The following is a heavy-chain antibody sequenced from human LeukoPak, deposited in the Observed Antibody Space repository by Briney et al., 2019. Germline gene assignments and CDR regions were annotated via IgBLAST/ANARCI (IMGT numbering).Heavy chain of an antibody. Sequence: SGGYLRLSCAASGFTFSSYAMTWVRQAPGKGLEWVSAITGSGGSTYHADSVKGRFTISRDNSKTNLYLQMDSLRAEDTAVYYCAKGSGGSRPYYFDYWGQGTLVTVSS. CDR1: GFTFSSYA. CDR2: ITGSGGST. J-gene: IGHJ4*02. D-gene: IGHD2-15*01. V-gene: IGHV3-23*01. CDR3: AKGSGGSRPYYFDY.